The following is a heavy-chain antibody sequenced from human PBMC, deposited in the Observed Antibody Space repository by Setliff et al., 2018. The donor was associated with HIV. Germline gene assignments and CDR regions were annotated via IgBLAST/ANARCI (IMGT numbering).Heavy chain of an antibody. CDR2: ISSSSSYI. J-gene: IGHJ6*02. D-gene: IGHD2-8*01. CDR3: ARPYTVWVYGMDV. V-gene: IGHV3-21*01. Sequence: PGGSLRLSCAASGFTFSSYSMNWVRQAPGKGLEWVSSISSSSSYIYYADSVKGRFTISRDNAKNTLYMQMNSLRAEDTAVYYCARPYTVWVYGMDVWGQGTTVTVSS. CDR1: GFTFSSYS.